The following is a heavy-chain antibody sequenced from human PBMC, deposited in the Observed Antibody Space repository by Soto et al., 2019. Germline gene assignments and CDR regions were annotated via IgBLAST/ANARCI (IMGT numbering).Heavy chain of an antibody. CDR2: ITHSGTI. CDR1: GGSFSCYY. CDR3: ARSFRGVSLD. J-gene: IGHJ4*02. Sequence: QVQLQQWGPGLLKPSETLSLTCSVNGGSFSCYYWSWIRQSPGKGLEWIGEITHSGTINFNPSLKSRVTISIDTSENQFSLTLRSVTAADTAIYYCARSFRGVSLDWGQGTLVTVSS. D-gene: IGHD3-10*01. V-gene: IGHV4-34*02.